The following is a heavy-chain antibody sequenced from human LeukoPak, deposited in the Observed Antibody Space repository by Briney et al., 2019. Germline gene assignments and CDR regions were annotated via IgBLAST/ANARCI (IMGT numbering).Heavy chain of an antibody. CDR2: IRSKANSYAT. CDR1: GFTFSGSA. Sequence: GGSLRLSCAASGFTFSGSAMHWVRQASGKGLEWVGRIRSKANSYATAYAASVKGRFTISRDDSKNTAYLQMNSLKTEDTAVYYCTTHNSYGYHWGQGTLVTVSS. V-gene: IGHV3-73*01. CDR3: TTHNSYGYH. J-gene: IGHJ4*02. D-gene: IGHD5-18*01.